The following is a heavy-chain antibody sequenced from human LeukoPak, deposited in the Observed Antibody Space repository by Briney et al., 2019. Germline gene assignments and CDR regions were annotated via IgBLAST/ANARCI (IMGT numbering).Heavy chain of an antibody. V-gene: IGHV3-48*01. CDR1: GFTFSSYS. CDR3: ARDPREWFPLGGFYYYYYYMDV. Sequence: GGSLRLSCAASGFTFSSYSMNWVRQAPGKGLEGVSYISSSSSTIYYADSVKGRFAISRDNAKNSLYLQMNSLRAEDTAVYYCARDPREWFPLGGFYYYYYYMDVWGKGTTVTVSS. D-gene: IGHD3-3*01. J-gene: IGHJ6*03. CDR2: ISSSSSTI.